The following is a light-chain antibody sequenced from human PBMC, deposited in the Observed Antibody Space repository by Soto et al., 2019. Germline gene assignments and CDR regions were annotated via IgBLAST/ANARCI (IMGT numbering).Light chain of an antibody. CDR1: TNDIGGYNY. V-gene: IGLV2-14*01. J-gene: IGLJ3*02. CDR3: CSYTISATLV. CDR2: AVR. Sequence: QSALTQPASVSGSPGQSITISCSGTTNDIGGYNYVSWYQHHPGKVPKVIIYAVRNRPSGVSNRFSGSKSGNTASLTISGLQAEDEADYYCCSYTISATLVFGGGTKVTVL.